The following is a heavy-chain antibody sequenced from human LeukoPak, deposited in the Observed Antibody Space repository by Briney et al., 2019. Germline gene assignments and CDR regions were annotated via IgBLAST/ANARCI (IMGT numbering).Heavy chain of an antibody. J-gene: IGHJ2*01. CDR1: GGSFSGYY. V-gene: IGHV4-34*01. Sequence: PSETLSLTCAVYGGSFSGYYWSWLRQPPGKGLEWIGEINHSGSTNYNPSLKSRVTISVDTSKNQFSLKLSSVTPADPAVYYCPRAASTNNRRFPGNYRYLHLWGRDTRLPVSS. CDR3: PRAASTNNRRFPGNYRYLHL. CDR2: INHSGST. D-gene: IGHD2-2*01.